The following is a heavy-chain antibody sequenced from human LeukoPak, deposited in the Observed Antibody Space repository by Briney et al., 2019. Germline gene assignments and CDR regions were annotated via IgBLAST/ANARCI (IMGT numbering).Heavy chain of an antibody. CDR3: AKDHTQDSNYEYCSGGSCYPLAGPAFDY. J-gene: IGHJ4*02. D-gene: IGHD2-15*01. V-gene: IGHV1-2*02. CDR2: INPNSGGT. Sequence: AASVKASCKASGYTFTGYYMHWVRQAPGQGLEWMGWINPNSGGTNYAQKFQGRVTMTRDTSISTAYMELSRLRSDDTAVYYCAKDHTQDSNYEYCSGGSCYPLAGPAFDYWGQGTLVTVSS. CDR1: GYTFTGYY.